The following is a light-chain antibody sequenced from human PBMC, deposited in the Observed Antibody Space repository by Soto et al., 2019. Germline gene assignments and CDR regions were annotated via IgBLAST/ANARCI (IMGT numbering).Light chain of an antibody. CDR2: GAS. CDR1: QSVRSSY. Sequence: EIVLTQSPGTLSLSPGERATLSCRASQSVRSSYLAWYQQKPGQAPRLLIYGASSRATGIPDRFSGSGSGTEFTLTISRLEPEDFAVYYCQQYGSSPLTFGGGTQVEIK. CDR3: QQYGSSPLT. V-gene: IGKV3-20*01. J-gene: IGKJ4*01.